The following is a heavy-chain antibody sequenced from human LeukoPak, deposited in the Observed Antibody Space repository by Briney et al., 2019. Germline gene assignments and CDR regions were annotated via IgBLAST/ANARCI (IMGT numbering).Heavy chain of an antibody. Sequence: ASVKVSCKASGYTFTGYYMHWVRQAPGQGLEWMGRINPNSGGTNYAQKFQGRVTVTRDTSISTAYMELSRLRSDDTAVYYCAADSSGYYWIDYWGQGTLVTVSS. CDR3: AADSSGYYWIDY. J-gene: IGHJ4*02. V-gene: IGHV1-2*06. D-gene: IGHD3-22*01. CDR2: INPNSGGT. CDR1: GYTFTGYY.